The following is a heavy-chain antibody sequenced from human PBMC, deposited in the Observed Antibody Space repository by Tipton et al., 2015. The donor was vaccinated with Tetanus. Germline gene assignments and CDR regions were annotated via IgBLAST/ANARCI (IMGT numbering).Heavy chain of an antibody. CDR2: ISSNGGST. CDR1: GFTFSSYA. CDR3: VKGGEYDFWPDAFDI. D-gene: IGHD3-3*01. Sequence: SLRLSCSASGFTFSSYAMHWVRQAPGKGLEYVSAISSNGGSTYYADSVKGRFTISRDNSKNTLYLQMSSLRAEDTAVYYCVKGGEYDFWPDAFDIWGQGTMVPVSS. J-gene: IGHJ3*02. V-gene: IGHV3-64D*08.